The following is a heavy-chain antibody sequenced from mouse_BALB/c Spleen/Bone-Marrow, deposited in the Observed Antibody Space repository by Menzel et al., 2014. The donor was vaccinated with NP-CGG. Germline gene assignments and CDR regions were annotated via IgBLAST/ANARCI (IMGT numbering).Heavy chain of an antibody. Sequence: VKLMESGAELVRPGASVKLSCKASGYTFTSYWISWVKQRPGQGLEWIGNIYPSDSYTNYNQKFKDKATLTVDKSSSTAYMQLSSPTSEDSAVYYCTREGYYGSSYVDYWGQGTTLTVSS. CDR3: TREGYYGSSYVDY. D-gene: IGHD1-1*01. CDR2: IYPSDSYT. J-gene: IGHJ2*01. CDR1: GYTFTSYW. V-gene: IGHV1-69*02.